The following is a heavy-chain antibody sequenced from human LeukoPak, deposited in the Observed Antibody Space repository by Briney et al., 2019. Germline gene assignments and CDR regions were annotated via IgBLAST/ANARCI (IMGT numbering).Heavy chain of an antibody. Sequence: ASVKVSCKASGYTFTSYGISWVRQAPGQGLEWMGWISAYNGNTNYAQKLQGRVTMTTDTSTSTAYMELRSLRSDDTAVYYCARALRVYDSSGYYFDYWGQGTLVTVSS. CDR2: ISAYNGNT. V-gene: IGHV1-18*01. CDR3: ARALRVYDSSGYYFDY. D-gene: IGHD3-22*01. CDR1: GYTFTSYG. J-gene: IGHJ4*02.